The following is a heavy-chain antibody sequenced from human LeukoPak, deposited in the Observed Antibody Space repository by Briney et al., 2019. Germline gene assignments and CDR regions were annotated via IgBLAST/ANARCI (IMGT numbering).Heavy chain of an antibody. CDR1: GGSISSYW. J-gene: IGHJ4*02. V-gene: IGHV4-59*08. CDR2: IYYSGST. CDR3: ARYGSGSYLHY. Sequence: SETLSLTCTVSGGSISSYWWSWIRQPPGKGLEWIGNIYYSGSTNYNPSLKGRVTMPLDTSKNQFSLNLNSVTAADTAVYYCARYGSGSYLHYWGQGTLVTVSS. D-gene: IGHD3-10*01.